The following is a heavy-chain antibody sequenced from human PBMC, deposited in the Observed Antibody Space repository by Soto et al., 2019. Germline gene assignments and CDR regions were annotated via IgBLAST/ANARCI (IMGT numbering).Heavy chain of an antibody. D-gene: IGHD5-18*01. J-gene: IGHJ6*03. CDR1: GLTFSSYG. CDR2: IWYDGSNK. CDR3: ARRVYSYGHYYMDV. Sequence: QVQLVESGGGVVQPGRSLRLSCAASGLTFSSYGMHWVRQAPGKGLEWVAVIWYDGSNKYYTDSVKGRFTISRDNSKNALCVEMNSLRAEDKAVYYCARRVYSYGHYYMDVWGKGTTVTVSS. V-gene: IGHV3-33*01.